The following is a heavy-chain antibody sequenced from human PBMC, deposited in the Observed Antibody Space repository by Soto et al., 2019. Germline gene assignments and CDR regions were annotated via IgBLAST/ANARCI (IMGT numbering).Heavy chain of an antibody. CDR1: GFTFSSYS. J-gene: IGHJ4*02. D-gene: IGHD6-6*01. CDR3: ARASGYSSSSRRPTDY. Sequence: PWGSLRLSCAASGFTFSSYSMNWVRQAPGKGLEWVSSISSSSSYIYYADSVKGRFTISRDNAKNSLYLQMNSLRAEDTTVYYCARASGYSSSSRRPTDYWGQGTLVTVSA. CDR2: ISSSSSYI. V-gene: IGHV3-21*01.